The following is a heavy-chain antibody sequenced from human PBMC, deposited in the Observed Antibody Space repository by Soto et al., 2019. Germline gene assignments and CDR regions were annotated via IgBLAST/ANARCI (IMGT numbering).Heavy chain of an antibody. D-gene: IGHD3-16*01. CDR1: GFTFSSYG. CDR2: ISYDGSNK. CDR3: ANWGLGFDS. V-gene: IGHV3-30*18. Sequence: QVQLVESGGGVVQPGRSLRLSCASSGFTFSSYGMHWVRQAPGKGLEWVAVISYDGSNKYYADSVKGRFTISRDNSKNTLYLQMNSLRAEDTAVYYCANWGLGFDSWGQGTLVTVSS. J-gene: IGHJ4*02.